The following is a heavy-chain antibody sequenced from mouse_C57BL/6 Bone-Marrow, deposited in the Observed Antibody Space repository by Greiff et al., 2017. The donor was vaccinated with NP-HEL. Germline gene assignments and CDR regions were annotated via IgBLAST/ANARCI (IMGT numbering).Heavy chain of an antibody. D-gene: IGHD1-1*01. V-gene: IGHV1-81*01. Sequence: VKLQESGAELARPGASVKLSCKASGYTFTSHGISWVKQRTGQGLEGIGEIYPRSGSTYYNEQFKGKATLTADKSASTAYMELRSLTSEDSAVYFCARGSSSSLSFDVWGTGTTVTVSS. J-gene: IGHJ1*03. CDR2: IYPRSGST. CDR1: GYTFTSHG. CDR3: ARGSSSSLSFDV.